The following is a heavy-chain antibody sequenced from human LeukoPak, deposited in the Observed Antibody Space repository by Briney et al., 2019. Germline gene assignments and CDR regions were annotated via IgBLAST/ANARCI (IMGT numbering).Heavy chain of an antibody. CDR2: IYSGGST. CDR1: GFTFSSYI. CDR3: ARDGGYVRTWYGAGY. D-gene: IGHD6-13*01. J-gene: IGHJ4*02. V-gene: IGHV3-53*01. Sequence: GGSLRLSYAHSGFTFSSYIMKCLRQAPGKGLEWVSVIYSGGSTYYADSVKGRFIISRDNSKNTLYLQMNSLRAEDTAVYYCARDGGYVRTWYGAGYWGQGTLVTVSS.